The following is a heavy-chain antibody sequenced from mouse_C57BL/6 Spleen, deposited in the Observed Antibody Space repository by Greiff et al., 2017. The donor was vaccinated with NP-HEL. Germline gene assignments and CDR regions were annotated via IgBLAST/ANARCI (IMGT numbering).Heavy chain of an antibody. J-gene: IGHJ2*01. V-gene: IGHV1-26*01. CDR1: GYTFTDYY. D-gene: IGHD1-2*01. CDR3: ARFINYFDY. CDR2: INPNNGGT. Sequence: EVQLQQSGPELVKPGASVKISCKASGYTFTDYYMNWVKQSHGKSLEWIGDINPNNGGTSYNQKFKGKATLTVDKSSSTAYMELRSLTSEDSAVYYCARFINYFDYWGQGTTLTVSS.